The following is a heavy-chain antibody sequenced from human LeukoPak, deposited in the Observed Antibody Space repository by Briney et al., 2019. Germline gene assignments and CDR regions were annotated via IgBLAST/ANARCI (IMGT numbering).Heavy chain of an antibody. CDR1: GFTVSSYG. J-gene: IGHJ4*02. Sequence: PGGSLRLSCAASGFTVSSYGMHWVRQAPGKGLEWVSSISSSSSYIYYADSVKGRFTISRDNAKNSLYLQMNSLRAEDTAVYYCARDRYYGSGSIYNYWGQGTLVTVSS. D-gene: IGHD3-10*01. V-gene: IGHV3-21*01. CDR2: ISSSSSYI. CDR3: ARDRYYGSGSIYNY.